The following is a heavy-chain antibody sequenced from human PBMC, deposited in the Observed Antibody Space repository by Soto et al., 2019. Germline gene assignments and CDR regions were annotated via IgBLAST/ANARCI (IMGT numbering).Heavy chain of an antibody. CDR3: ARTFTGERLRSVNNNNWLDP. J-gene: IGHJ5*02. D-gene: IGHD5-12*01. V-gene: IGHV2-26*01. CDR2: LFSNDEK. Sequence: SGPTLVNPTDTLTLTCTVSGFSLSARMGVSWIRQPPGKALEWLAHLFSNDEKSYRTSLKNRLTISKDTSKSQVVLTMTKVAPVDTARYYCARTFTGERLRSVNNNNWLDPWGQGTLVTVYS. CDR1: GFSLSARMG.